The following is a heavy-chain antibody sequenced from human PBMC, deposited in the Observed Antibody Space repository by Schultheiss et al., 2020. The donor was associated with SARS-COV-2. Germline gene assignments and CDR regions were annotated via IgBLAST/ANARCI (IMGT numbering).Heavy chain of an antibody. Sequence: GGSLRLSCAASGFTFSSYGMHWVRQAPGKGLEWVSYISSSSSTIYYADSVKGRFTISRDNSKNTLYLQMNSLRAEDTAVYYCAAPRAAGDYYDSSGPLIYYFDYWGQGTLVTVSS. CDR3: AAPRAAGDYYDSSGPLIYYFDY. CDR1: GFTFSSYG. CDR2: ISSSSSTI. D-gene: IGHD3-22*01. J-gene: IGHJ4*02. V-gene: IGHV3-48*01.